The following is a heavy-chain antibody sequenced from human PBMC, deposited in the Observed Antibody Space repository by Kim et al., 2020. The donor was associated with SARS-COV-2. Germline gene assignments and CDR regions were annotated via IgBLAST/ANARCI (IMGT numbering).Heavy chain of an antibody. V-gene: IGHV3-23*01. CDR1: GFTFSRFA. J-gene: IGHJ4*02. Sequence: GGSLRLSCAASGFTFSRFAMSWARQAPGKGLEWVSTISDSGARTHYADSVTGRFTISRDNSKSTLFLQMNNLRVEDTAVYYCDASDYWGQGSLVTVSS. CDR3: DASDY. CDR2: ISDSGART.